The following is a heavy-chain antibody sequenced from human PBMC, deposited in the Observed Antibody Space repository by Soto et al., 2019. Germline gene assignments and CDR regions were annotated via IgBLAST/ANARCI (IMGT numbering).Heavy chain of an antibody. D-gene: IGHD6-19*01. Sequence: GGSLRLSCAASGFTFSSYGMHWVRQAPGKGLEWVAVIWYDGSNKYYADSVKGRFTISRDNSKNTLYLQMNSLRAEDTAVYYCARDGDSSGFDYWGQGTLVTSPQ. CDR1: GFTFSSYG. J-gene: IGHJ4*02. V-gene: IGHV3-33*01. CDR2: IWYDGSNK. CDR3: ARDGDSSGFDY.